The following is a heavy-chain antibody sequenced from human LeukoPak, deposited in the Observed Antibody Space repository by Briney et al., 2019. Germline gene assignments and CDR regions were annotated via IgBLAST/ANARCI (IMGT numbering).Heavy chain of an antibody. CDR3: ARGFTRYCSGGCCYCEDY. CDR2: INPNSGGT. V-gene: IGHV1-2*02. CDR1: GYTFTGYY. D-gene: IGHD2-15*01. Sequence: ASVKVSCKASGYTFTGYYMHWVRQAPGQGLEWMGWINPNSGGTNYAQKFQGRVTMTRDTSISTAYMELSRLRSDDTAVYYCARGFTRYCSGGCCYCEDYWGQGTLVTVSS. J-gene: IGHJ4*02.